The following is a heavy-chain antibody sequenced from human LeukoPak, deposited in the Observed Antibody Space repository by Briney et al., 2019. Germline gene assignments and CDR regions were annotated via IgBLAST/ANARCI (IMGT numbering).Heavy chain of an antibody. V-gene: IGHV3-15*07. Sequence: VGSLRLSCAASGFTFSNAWMNWVRQAPGKGLEWVGRIKSKTDGGTTDYAAPVKGRFTISRDDSKNTLYLQMNSLKTEDTAVYYCTTQLRFLEWLFFDYWGQGTLVTVSS. CDR2: IKSKTDGGTT. CDR1: GFTFSNAW. CDR3: TTQLRFLEWLFFDY. J-gene: IGHJ4*02. D-gene: IGHD3-3*01.